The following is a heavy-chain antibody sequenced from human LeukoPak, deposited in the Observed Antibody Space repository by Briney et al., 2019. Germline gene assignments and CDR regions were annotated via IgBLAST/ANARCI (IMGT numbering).Heavy chain of an antibody. J-gene: IGHJ3*02. CDR3: AKGRPYYYDSSGYPNAFDI. CDR2: INHSGST. CDR1: GGSFSGYY. D-gene: IGHD3-22*01. V-gene: IGHV4-34*01. Sequence: SETLSLTCAVYGGSFSGYYWSWIRQPPGKGLEWIGEINHSGSTNYNPSLKSRVTISVDTSKNQFSLKLSSVTAADTAVYYCAKGRPYYYDSSGYPNAFDIWGQGTMVTVSS.